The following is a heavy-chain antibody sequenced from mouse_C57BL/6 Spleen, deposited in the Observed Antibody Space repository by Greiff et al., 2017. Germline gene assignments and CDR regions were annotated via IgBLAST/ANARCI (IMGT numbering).Heavy chain of an antibody. J-gene: IGHJ4*01. CDR3: ARGSTVAGNAMDY. V-gene: IGHV1-64*01. CDR1: GYTFTSYW. D-gene: IGHD2-12*01. Sequence: VQLQQPGAELVKPGASVKLSCKASGYTFTSYWMHWVKQRPGQGLEWIGMIHPNSGSTNYNEKFKSKATLTVDKSSSTAYMQLSSLTSEDSAVYYWARGSTVAGNAMDYWGQGTSVTVAS. CDR2: IHPNSGST.